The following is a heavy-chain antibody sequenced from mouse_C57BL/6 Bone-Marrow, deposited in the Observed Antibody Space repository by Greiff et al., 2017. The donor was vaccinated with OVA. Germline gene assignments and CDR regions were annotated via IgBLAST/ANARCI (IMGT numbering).Heavy chain of an antibody. Sequence: QVQLQQPGAELVKPGASVKLSCKASGYTFTSYWMHWVKQRPGQGLEWIGEIYPRSGNTYYNEKFKGKATLTADKSSSTAYMELRSLTSEDSAVYFCASGNYGYIYAMDYWGQGTSVTVSS. V-gene: IGHV1-64*01. J-gene: IGHJ4*01. CDR3: ASGNYGYIYAMDY. D-gene: IGHD2-2*01. CDR1: GYTFTSYW. CDR2: IYPRSGNT.